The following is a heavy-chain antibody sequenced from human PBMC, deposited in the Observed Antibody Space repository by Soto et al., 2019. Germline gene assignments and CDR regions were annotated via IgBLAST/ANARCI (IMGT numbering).Heavy chain of an antibody. J-gene: IGHJ6*02. D-gene: IGHD2-15*01. CDR2: IIPIFGTA. CDR3: ARDNIVVVVAAAYYYYYGMDV. V-gene: IGHV1-69*01. CDR1: GGTFSSYA. Sequence: QVQLVQSGAEVTKPGSSVKVSCKASGGTFSSYAISWVRQAPGQGLEWMGGIIPIFGTANYAQKFQGRVTITADESTSTAYMELSSLRSEDTAVYYCARDNIVVVVAAAYYYYYGMDVWGQGTTVTVSS.